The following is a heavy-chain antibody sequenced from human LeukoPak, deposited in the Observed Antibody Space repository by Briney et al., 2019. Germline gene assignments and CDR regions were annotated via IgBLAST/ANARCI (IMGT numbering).Heavy chain of an antibody. CDR3: ARWLWFGQSYFDY. V-gene: IGHV4-34*01. CDR2: INHSGST. CDR1: GGSFSGYY. J-gene: IGHJ4*02. D-gene: IGHD3-10*01. Sequence: SETLSLTCAVYGGSFSGYYWSWIRQPPGKGLEWIGEINHSGSTNYNPSLKSRATISVDTSKNQFSLKLSSVTAADTAVYYCARWLWFGQSYFDYWGQGTLVTVSS.